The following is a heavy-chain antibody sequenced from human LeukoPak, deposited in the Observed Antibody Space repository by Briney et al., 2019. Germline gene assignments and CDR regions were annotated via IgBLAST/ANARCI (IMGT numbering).Heavy chain of an antibody. D-gene: IGHD3-10*01. CDR3: ARESGFGEPFDY. CDR2: IYYSGST. J-gene: IGHJ4*02. V-gene: IGHV4-30-4*01. Sequence: SETLSLTCTVSGGSISNGDYYWSWIRQPPGKGLEWIGYIYYSGSTYYNPSLKSRVTISVDTSKNQFSLKLSSVAAADTAVYYCARESGFGEPFDYWGQGTLVTVSS. CDR1: GGSISNGDYY.